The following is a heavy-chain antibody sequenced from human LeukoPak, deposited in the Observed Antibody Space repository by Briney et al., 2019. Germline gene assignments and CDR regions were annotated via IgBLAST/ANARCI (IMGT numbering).Heavy chain of an antibody. D-gene: IGHD6-13*01. J-gene: IGHJ4*02. V-gene: IGHV4-34*01. CDR1: GGSFSTYY. CDR3: ATRLEEQQIERFDY. Sequence: SQTLSLTCAVYGGSFSTYYRNWIRQPPGKGLEWIGEINHSGSTNYNASLKSRVTISADTSKNQFSLKLNSVTAADTAVYYCATRLEEQQIERFDYWGQGILVTVSS. CDR2: INHSGST.